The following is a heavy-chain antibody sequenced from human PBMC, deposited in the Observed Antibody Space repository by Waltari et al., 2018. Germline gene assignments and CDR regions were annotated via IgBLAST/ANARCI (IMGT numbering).Heavy chain of an antibody. V-gene: IGHV3-11*06. J-gene: IGHJ2*01. CDR2: ISIISSYT. D-gene: IGHD3-16*01. CDR1: DFSISDYY. Sequence: QLVESGGGLVKPGGSLRLSCDASDFSISDYYMSWIRQAPGGGLALLSHISIISSYTNYTDSLKVRFTISRNNAKNLVYLEMNNLRPEDTAVYFCARDKGDAFWYFDLWGRGTLVSVSS. CDR3: ARDKGDAFWYFDL.